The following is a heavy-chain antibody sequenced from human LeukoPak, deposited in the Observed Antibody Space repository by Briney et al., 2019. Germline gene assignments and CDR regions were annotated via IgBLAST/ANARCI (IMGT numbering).Heavy chain of an antibody. CDR3: AQQVKAGATSSYFNY. Sequence: GGSLRLSCAASGFTVSSNYMSWVRQAPGKGLEWVSVIYSGGSTYYAASVKGRFTISRDNSKNTLYLQMNSLRAEDTAIYYCAQQVKAGATSSYFNYWGQGTLVTVSS. J-gene: IGHJ4*02. D-gene: IGHD1-26*01. V-gene: IGHV3-53*01. CDR2: IYSGGST. CDR1: GFTVSSNY.